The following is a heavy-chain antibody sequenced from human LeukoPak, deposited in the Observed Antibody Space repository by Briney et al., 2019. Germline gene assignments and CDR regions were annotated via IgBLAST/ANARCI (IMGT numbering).Heavy chain of an antibody. CDR1: GFTFSSYS. CDR2: ISSSSSYI. D-gene: IGHD3-22*01. CDR3: ARDGSYDPSIYLTVY. V-gene: IGHV3-21*01. Sequence: GGSLRLSCAASGFTFSSYSMNWVRQAPGKGLEWVSSISSSSSYIYYADSVKGRFTISRDNAKNSLYLQMNSLRAEDTAVYYCARDGSYDPSIYLTVYWGQGTLVTVSS. J-gene: IGHJ4*02.